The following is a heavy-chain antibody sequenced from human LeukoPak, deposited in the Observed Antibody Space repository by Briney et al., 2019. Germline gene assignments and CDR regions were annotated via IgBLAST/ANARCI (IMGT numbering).Heavy chain of an antibody. D-gene: IGHD2-15*01. CDR2: INPNSGGT. CDR1: GYTFTGYY. Sequence: GATVKVSCKASGYTFTGYYMHWVRQAPGQGLDWMGWINPNSGGTNYAKKFQGRVTMTRDTSISTAYMELSRLRSDDTAVYYCARYCSGGSCEAFDYWGQGTLVTVSS. CDR3: ARYCSGGSCEAFDY. J-gene: IGHJ4*02. V-gene: IGHV1-2*02.